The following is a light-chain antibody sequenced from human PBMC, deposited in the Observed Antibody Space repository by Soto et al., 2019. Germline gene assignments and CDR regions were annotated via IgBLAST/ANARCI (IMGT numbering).Light chain of an antibody. Sequence: DIQMTQSPSSLSASIGDRVTITCRASQNIDSYLNWYQQRPGKAPKLLIHDAASLQSGVPSRFSGSGSGTDFALTINSLQPEDFSTIYCQQTYTTPWTFDQGTKVEIK. CDR1: QNIDSY. CDR3: QQTYTTPWT. V-gene: IGKV1-39*01. CDR2: DAA. J-gene: IGKJ1*01.